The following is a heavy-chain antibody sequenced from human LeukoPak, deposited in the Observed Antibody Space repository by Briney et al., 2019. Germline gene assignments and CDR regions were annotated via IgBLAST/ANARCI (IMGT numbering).Heavy chain of an antibody. D-gene: IGHD3-16*01. J-gene: IGHJ3*02. CDR1: GGSISSGSYY. V-gene: IGHV4-61*02. CDR2: IYTSGST. Sequence: SQTLSLTCTVSGGSISSGSYYWSWIRQPAGKGLEWIGRIYTSGSTNYNPSLKSRVTISVDTSKNQFSLKLSSVTAADTAVYYCARDVSLSFDIWGQGTMVNV. CDR3: ARDVSLSFDI.